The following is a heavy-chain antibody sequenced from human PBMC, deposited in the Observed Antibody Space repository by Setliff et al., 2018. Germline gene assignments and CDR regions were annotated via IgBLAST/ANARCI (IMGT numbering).Heavy chain of an antibody. CDR2: INSSGGST. CDR1: GYTFTSYY. V-gene: IGHV1-46*01. J-gene: IGHJ6*02. Sequence: ASVKVSCKASGYTFTSYYMNWVRQAPGQGFEWMGIINSSGGSTSYPQKFQGRVTMTRDTSTRTVYMELSSLRSEDTAVYYCARDVGVEGGDYYYGMDVWGQGTTVTVSS. CDR3: ARDVGVEGGDYYYGMDV.